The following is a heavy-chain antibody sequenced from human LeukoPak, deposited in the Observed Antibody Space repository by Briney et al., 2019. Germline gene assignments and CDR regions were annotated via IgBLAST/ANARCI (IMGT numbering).Heavy chain of an antibody. J-gene: IGHJ6*01. CDR2: IYRDGDT. V-gene: IGHV3-53*01. D-gene: IGHD2-2*01. CDR3: ARDSNVVPAAKHYYYGMDV. Sequence: PGGSLRLSCAASGFIVSSNYMNWVRQAPGKGLEWVSVIYRDGDTYYTDSVKGRFTISRDNSKNTLYLQMNSLRAEDTAVYYCARDSNVVPAAKHYYYGMDVWGQGTTVTVSS. CDR1: GFIVSSNY.